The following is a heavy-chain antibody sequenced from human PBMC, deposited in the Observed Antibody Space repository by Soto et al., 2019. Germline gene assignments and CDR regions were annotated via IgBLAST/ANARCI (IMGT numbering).Heavy chain of an antibody. V-gene: IGHV3-23*01. J-gene: IGHJ4*02. CDR2: ISGSGGST. CDR3: ANAPLYYYDSSGYDDY. Sequence: PGGSLRLSCAASGFTFSSYAMSWVRQAPGKGLEWVSAISGSGGSTYYADSVKGRFTISRDNSKNTLYLQMNSLRAEDTAVYYCANAPLYYYDSSGYDDYWGQGTLVTVSS. CDR1: GFTFSSYA. D-gene: IGHD3-22*01.